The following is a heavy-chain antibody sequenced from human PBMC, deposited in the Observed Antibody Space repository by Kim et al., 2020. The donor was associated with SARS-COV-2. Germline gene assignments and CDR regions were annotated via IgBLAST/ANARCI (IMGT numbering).Heavy chain of an antibody. CDR2: IRSKANSYAT. V-gene: IGHV3-73*01. CDR1: GFTFSDSP. Sequence: GGSLRLSCAASGFTFSDSPMHWVRQASGKGLEWVGRIRSKANSYATAYAASVRGRFIISRDDSKNTAYLQMNSLKTEDTAVYYCTRIPGTPFAFWDAFDIWGQGTVVTVSS. D-gene: IGHD1-1*01. CDR3: TRIPGTPFAFWDAFDI. J-gene: IGHJ3*02.